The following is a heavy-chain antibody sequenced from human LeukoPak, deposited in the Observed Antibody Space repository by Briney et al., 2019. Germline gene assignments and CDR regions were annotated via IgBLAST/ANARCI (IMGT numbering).Heavy chain of an antibody. CDR3: ARWGYNYYYYYGMDV. CDR2: ISAYNGNT. D-gene: IGHD2-2*02. Sequence: ASVKVSCKASGYTFTSYGISWVRQAPGQGLEWMGWISAYNGNTNYAQKFQGRVTMTRDTSISTAYMELSSLRSEDTAVYYCARWGYNYYYYYGMDVWGQGTTVTVSS. J-gene: IGHJ6*02. CDR1: GYTFTSYG. V-gene: IGHV1-18*01.